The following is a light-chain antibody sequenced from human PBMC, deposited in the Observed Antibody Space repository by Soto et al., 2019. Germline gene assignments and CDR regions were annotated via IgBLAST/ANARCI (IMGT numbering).Light chain of an antibody. Sequence: DIPLTQSPSFLSASVGDRVTITFRASQGISSYLAWYQQKPGKAPKLLIYAASTLQSGVPSRFSGSGSGTEFTLKISSLQPEEFATYYCQQLNSYPYTVGQGTKLEIK. V-gene: IGKV1-9*01. CDR1: QGISSY. J-gene: IGKJ2*01. CDR2: AAS. CDR3: QQLNSYPYT.